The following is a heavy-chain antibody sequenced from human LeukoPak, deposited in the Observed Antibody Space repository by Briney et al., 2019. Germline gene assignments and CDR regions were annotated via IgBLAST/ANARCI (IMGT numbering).Heavy chain of an antibody. CDR2: ISDSGDTT. V-gene: IGHV3-23*01. CDR3: AKDARRSSGWYFFDH. CDR1: GFTVSSNY. Sequence: GGSLRLSCAASGFTVSSNYMSWVRQAPGKGLEWVSVISDSGDTTYYADSVKGRFTISRDNSKSTLYLQMNGLRAEDTAIYYCAKDARRSSGWYFFDHWGQGTLVTVSS. J-gene: IGHJ4*02. D-gene: IGHD6-19*01.